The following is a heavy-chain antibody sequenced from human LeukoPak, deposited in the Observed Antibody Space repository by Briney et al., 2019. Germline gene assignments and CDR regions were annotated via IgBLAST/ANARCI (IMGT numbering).Heavy chain of an antibody. J-gene: IGHJ4*02. V-gene: IGHV3-7*01. Sequence: GGSLRLSCVASGFTFGHHWMSWVRQAPGKGLEWVANIEPAGSDKYYMDSVRGRFTISRDNAKNSLYLQMNSLRAEDTAVYYCANNHLGWSLGGQGTLVTVSS. CDR1: GFTFGHHW. CDR3: ANNHLGWSL. CDR2: IEPAGSDK. D-gene: IGHD6-19*01.